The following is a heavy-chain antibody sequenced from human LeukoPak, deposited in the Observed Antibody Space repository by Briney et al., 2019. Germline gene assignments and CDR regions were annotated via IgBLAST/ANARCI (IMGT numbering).Heavy chain of an antibody. CDR3: ARGRPYSGGYHLDY. D-gene: IGHD1-26*01. Sequence: PSETLSLTCTISGDSTSSDRYYGGWVRQPPGKGLEGIGNIYYSGSTYYNPPLKSRVTMSVDTSKNQFFLKLNSVTAADTAVYYCARGRPYSGGYHLDYWGQGTLVTVSP. V-gene: IGHV4-39*01. CDR2: IYYSGST. CDR1: GDSTSSDRYY. J-gene: IGHJ4*02.